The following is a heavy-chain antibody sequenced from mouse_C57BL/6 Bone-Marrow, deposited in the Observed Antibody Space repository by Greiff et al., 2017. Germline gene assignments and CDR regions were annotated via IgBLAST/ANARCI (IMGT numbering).Heavy chain of an antibody. CDR3: ARGGYPWFAY. CDR1: GYTFTSYG. Sequence: QVQLQQSGAELARPGASVKLSCKASGYTFTSYGISWVKQRTGQGLEWIGEIYPRSGNTYYNEKFKGKATLTADKSSSTAYMELRSLTSDDSAVYFCARGGYPWFAYWGQGTLVTVSA. D-gene: IGHD2-2*01. J-gene: IGHJ3*01. CDR2: IYPRSGNT. V-gene: IGHV1-81*01.